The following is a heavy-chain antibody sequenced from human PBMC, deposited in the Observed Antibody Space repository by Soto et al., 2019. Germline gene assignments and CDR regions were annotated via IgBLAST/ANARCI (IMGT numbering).Heavy chain of an antibody. CDR1: GYTFTSYG. Sequence: GASVKVSCKASGYTFTSYGISWVRQAPGQGLEWMGWISAYNGNTNYAQKLQGRVTMTTDTSTSTAYMELRSLRSDDTAVYHCARDYCSGGSCYYNWFDPWGQGTLVTVSS. CDR3: ARDYCSGGSCYYNWFDP. J-gene: IGHJ5*02. D-gene: IGHD2-15*01. V-gene: IGHV1-18*01. CDR2: ISAYNGNT.